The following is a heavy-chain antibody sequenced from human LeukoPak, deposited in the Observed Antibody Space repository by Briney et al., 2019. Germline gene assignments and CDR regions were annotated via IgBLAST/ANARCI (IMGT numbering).Heavy chain of an antibody. CDR3: ARGIAAAGTGGY. CDR2: ISYDGSNK. V-gene: IGHV3-30-3*01. Sequence: GRSLRLSCAASGFTFSSYAMHWVRQAPGKGLEWVAVISYDGSNKYYADSVKGRFTISRDNSKNTLYLQMNSLRAEDTAVYYCARGIAAAGTGGYWGQGTLVTVSS. CDR1: GFTFSSYA. J-gene: IGHJ4*02. D-gene: IGHD6-13*01.